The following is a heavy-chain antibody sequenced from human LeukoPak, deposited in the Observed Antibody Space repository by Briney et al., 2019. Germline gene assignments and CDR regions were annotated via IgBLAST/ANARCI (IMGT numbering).Heavy chain of an antibody. Sequence: GGSLGLPCAASGFTFSSYAMSWVRQAPGKGLEWVSAISGSGGSTYYADSVKGRFTISRDNSKNTLYLQMNSLRAEDTAVYYCAKERFGGYAGTYFDYWGQGTLVTVSS. V-gene: IGHV3-23*01. J-gene: IGHJ4*02. CDR1: GFTFSSYA. D-gene: IGHD3-22*01. CDR2: ISGSGGST. CDR3: AKERFGGYAGTYFDY.